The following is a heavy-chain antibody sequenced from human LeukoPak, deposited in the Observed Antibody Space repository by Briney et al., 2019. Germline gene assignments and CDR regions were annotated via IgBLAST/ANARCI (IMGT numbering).Heavy chain of an antibody. V-gene: IGHV3-43D*03. J-gene: IGHJ4*02. CDR2: ISWDGGST. Sequence: GGSLRLSCAASGFTFDDYAMHWVRQAPGKGLEWVSLISWDGGSTYYADSVKGRFTISRDNSKNSLYLQMNSLRAEDTALYYCAKGEHYYGSGSPGDYWGQGTLVTVSS. CDR1: GFTFDDYA. CDR3: AKGEHYYGSGSPGDY. D-gene: IGHD3-10*01.